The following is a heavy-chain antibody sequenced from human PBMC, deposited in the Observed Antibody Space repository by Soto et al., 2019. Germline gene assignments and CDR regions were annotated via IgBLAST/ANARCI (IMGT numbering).Heavy chain of an antibody. CDR1: VFTFSSYW. J-gene: IGHJ2*01. D-gene: IGHD1-26*01. CDR2: INSDGSST. CDR3: ARVYYRAWYFDL. Sequence: PGWSLRLSCASSVFTFSSYWMHWVRQAPGKGLVWVSRINSDGSSTSYADSVKGRFTISRDNAKNTLYLQMNSLRAEDTAVYYCARVYYRAWYFDLWGRGTLVTVSS. V-gene: IGHV3-74*01.